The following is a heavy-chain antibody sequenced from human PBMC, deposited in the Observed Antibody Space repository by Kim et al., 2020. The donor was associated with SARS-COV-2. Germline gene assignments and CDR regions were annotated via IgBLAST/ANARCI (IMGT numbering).Heavy chain of an antibody. J-gene: IGHJ4*02. Sequence: YHPSLQRPATISVDTSRNTFSLKLGSVTAADTAVYYCARGRRSTVTHFDYWGQGTLVTVSS. D-gene: IGHD4-17*01. V-gene: IGHV4-34*01. CDR3: ARGRRSTVTHFDY.